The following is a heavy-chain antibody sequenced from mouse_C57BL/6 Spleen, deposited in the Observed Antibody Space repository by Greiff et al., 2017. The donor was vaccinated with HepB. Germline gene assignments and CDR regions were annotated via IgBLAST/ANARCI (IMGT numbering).Heavy chain of an antibody. CDR2: IDPEDGET. Sequence: EVQLQESGAELVKPGASVKLSCTASGFNIKDYYMHWVKQRTEQGLEWIGRIDPEDGETKYAPKFQGTATITADTSSNTAYLQLSSLTSEDTAVYYSATGSSHWYFDVWGTGTTVTVSS. V-gene: IGHV14-2*01. D-gene: IGHD1-1*01. CDR1: GFNIKDYY. CDR3: ATGSSHWYFDV. J-gene: IGHJ1*03.